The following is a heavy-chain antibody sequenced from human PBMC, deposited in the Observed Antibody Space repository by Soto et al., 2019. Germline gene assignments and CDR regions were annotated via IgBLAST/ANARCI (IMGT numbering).Heavy chain of an antibody. CDR3: ARVPYCSSSSCYSYFDS. Sequence: EVQLVESGGGLVEPGGSRRLSSAASGFTLSSYWMHWAREAPGKGLVRVSRISSDGSSRNYADSVKGRFTISRDNAKNTLHLQMNSLRAEDTAVYYCARVPYCSSSSCYSYFDSWGQGTLVTVSS. CDR1: GFTLSSYW. D-gene: IGHD2-2*01. CDR2: ISSDGSSR. V-gene: IGHV3-74*01. J-gene: IGHJ4*02.